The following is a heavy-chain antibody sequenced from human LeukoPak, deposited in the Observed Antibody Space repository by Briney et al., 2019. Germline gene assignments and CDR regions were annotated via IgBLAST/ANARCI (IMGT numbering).Heavy chain of an antibody. V-gene: IGHV1-8*01. CDR3: ARRRYSGYDLNWFDP. D-gene: IGHD5-12*01. Sequence: GASVKVSCKASGYTYTSYDINWVRQATGQGLEWMGWMNPDSGNTGYAQKFQGRVTMTRNTSISTAYMELSSLRSEDTAVYYCARRRYSGYDLNWFDPWGQGTLVTVSS. CDR1: GYTYTSYD. J-gene: IGHJ5*02. CDR2: MNPDSGNT.